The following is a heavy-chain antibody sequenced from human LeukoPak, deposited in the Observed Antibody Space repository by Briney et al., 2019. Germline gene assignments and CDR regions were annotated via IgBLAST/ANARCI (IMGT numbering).Heavy chain of an antibody. Sequence: GGSLRPSCAASGFTFSSYEMNWVRQAPGKGLEWVSYISSSGSTIYYADSVKGRFTISRDNAKNSLYLQMNSLRAEDTAVYYCARENLYFDYWGQGTLVTVSS. CDR2: ISSSGSTI. J-gene: IGHJ4*02. V-gene: IGHV3-48*03. CDR3: ARENLYFDY. CDR1: GFTFSSYE.